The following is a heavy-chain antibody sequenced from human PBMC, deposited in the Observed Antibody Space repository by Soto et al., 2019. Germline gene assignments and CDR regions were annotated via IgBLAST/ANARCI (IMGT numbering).Heavy chain of an antibody. Sequence: SETLSLTCAVYGGSFSGYDWSWIRQPPGKGLEWIGEINHSGSTNYNPSLKSRVTISVDTSKNQFSLKLSSVTAADTAVYYCARVYCSGGSCFWFDPWGQGTLVTVSS. V-gene: IGHV4-34*01. D-gene: IGHD2-15*01. CDR1: GGSFSGYD. CDR3: ARVYCSGGSCFWFDP. J-gene: IGHJ5*02. CDR2: INHSGST.